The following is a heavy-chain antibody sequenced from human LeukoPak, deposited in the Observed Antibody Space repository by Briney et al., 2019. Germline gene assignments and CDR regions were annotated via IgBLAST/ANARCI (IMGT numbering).Heavy chain of an antibody. D-gene: IGHD2-2*01. V-gene: IGHV3-33*01. CDR1: GFTFISYG. J-gene: IGHJ4*02. Sequence: GGSLRLSCAASGFTFISYGMHWVRQAPGKGLEGVAVIWNDGHNKYYADSVKGRFTISRDNSKNTLYLQMNSLRAEDTAVYYCARGTSRLDYWGQGTLVTVSS. CDR2: IWNDGHNK. CDR3: ARGTSRLDY.